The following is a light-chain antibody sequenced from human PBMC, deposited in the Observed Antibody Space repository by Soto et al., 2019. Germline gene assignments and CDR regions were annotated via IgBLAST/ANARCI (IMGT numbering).Light chain of an antibody. CDR1: SGHNSYA. V-gene: IGLV4-69*01. CDR3: QTWGTGTHVV. Sequence: QPVLTQSPSASASLGASVKLTCFLSSGHNSYAIAWHQQQPEKGPRYLMSLNSDGSHTKGDGIPDRFSGSSSGAERYLTISSLQSEDEADYYCQTWGTGTHVVFGGGTKLTVL. CDR2: LNSDGSH. J-gene: IGLJ2*01.